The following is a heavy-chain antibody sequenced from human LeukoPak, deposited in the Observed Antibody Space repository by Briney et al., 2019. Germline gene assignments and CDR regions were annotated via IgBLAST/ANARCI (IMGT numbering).Heavy chain of an antibody. Sequence: SVKVPCKASGGTFSSYAISWVRQAPGQGLEWMGGIIPIFGTANYAQKFQGRVTITADESTSTAYMELSSLRSEDTAVYYCARTRGYSYGRIGYWGQGTLVTVSS. CDR2: IIPIFGTA. CDR3: ARTRGYSYGRIGY. D-gene: IGHD5-18*01. V-gene: IGHV1-69*01. J-gene: IGHJ4*02. CDR1: GGTFSSYA.